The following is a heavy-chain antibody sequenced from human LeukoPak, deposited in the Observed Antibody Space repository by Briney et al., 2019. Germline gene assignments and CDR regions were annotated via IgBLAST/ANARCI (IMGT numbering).Heavy chain of an antibody. V-gene: IGHV1-18*01. CDR2: ISGYNGYT. J-gene: IGHJ4*02. CDR1: GYIFTGYG. Sequence: ASVKVSCKASGYIFTGYGLSWVRQAPGQGLEWMGWISGYNGYTNYAQKVQDRVTMTTDTSTSTAYMELSRLRSDDTAVYYCARGGIGITFGGVIVDWGQGTLVTVSS. D-gene: IGHD3-16*02. CDR3: ARGGIGITFGGVIVD.